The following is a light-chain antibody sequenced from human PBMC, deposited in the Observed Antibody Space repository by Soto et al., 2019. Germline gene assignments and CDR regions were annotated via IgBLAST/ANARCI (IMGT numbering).Light chain of an antibody. CDR1: QTVSGNY. CDR2: GSS. J-gene: IGKJ2*01. CDR3: QQDGGSPPYT. V-gene: IGKV3-20*01. Sequence: EIVLTQSPGILSLSPGERATLSCRASQTVSGNYLAWYQQKPGQSPRLLIYGSSDRVTGIPDSFSGSGSGPFLALTINGVDPEDFSVYYCQQDGGSPPYTFGQGTTLEI.